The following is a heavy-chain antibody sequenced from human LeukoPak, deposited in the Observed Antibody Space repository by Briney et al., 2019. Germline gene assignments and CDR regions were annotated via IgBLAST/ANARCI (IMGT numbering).Heavy chain of an antibody. CDR2: IYYTGST. V-gene: IGHV4-39*07. D-gene: IGHD3-22*01. CDR3: ARGTPYYDSSGYASGGGWFDP. CDR1: GGSIISSSYY. Sequence: PSETLSLTCTVSGGSIISSSYYWGWIRQPPGKGLEWIGSIYYTGSTYYNPSLKSRVTISVDTSKNQFSLKLSSVTAADTAVYYCARGTPYYDSSGYASGGGWFDPWGQGTLVTVSS. J-gene: IGHJ5*02.